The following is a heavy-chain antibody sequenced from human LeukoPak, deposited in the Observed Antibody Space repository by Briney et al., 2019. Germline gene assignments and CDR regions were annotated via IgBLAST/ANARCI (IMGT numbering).Heavy chain of an antibody. CDR2: IYHSGST. CDR1: GGSISSGGYS. CDR3: AREVATIGYYFDY. D-gene: IGHD5-12*01. V-gene: IGHV4-30-2*01. Sequence: SQTLSLTCPVSGGSISSGGYSWGWIRQPPGRGLEWIGYIYHSGSTYYNPSLKSRVTISVDRSKNQFSLKLSSVTAADTAVYYCAREVATIGYYFDYWGQGTLVTVSS. J-gene: IGHJ4*02.